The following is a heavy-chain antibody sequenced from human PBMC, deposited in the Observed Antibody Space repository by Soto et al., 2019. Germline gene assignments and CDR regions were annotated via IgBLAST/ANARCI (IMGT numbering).Heavy chain of an antibody. CDR2: FDPEDGET. CDR1: GYTLTELS. Sequence: ASVKVSCKVSGYTLTELSMHWVRQAPGKGLEWMGGFDPEDGETIYAQKFQGRVTMTEDTSTDTAYMELSSLRSEDTAVYYCASCTSSQDIVVVVADEGSGCWFDPWGQGTLVTVSS. CDR3: ASCTSSQDIVVVVADEGSGCWFDP. V-gene: IGHV1-24*01. D-gene: IGHD2-15*01. J-gene: IGHJ5*02.